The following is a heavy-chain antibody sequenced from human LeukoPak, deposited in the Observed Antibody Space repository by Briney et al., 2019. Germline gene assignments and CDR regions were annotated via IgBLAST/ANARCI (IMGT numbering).Heavy chain of an antibody. Sequence: GGSLRLSCAASGFTLSSYAMHWVRQAPGKGLEWVAVISYDGSNKYYADSVKGRFTISRDNSKNTLYLQMNSLRAEDTAVYYCARDVTIDYWGQRTLVTVSS. V-gene: IGHV3-30-3*01. J-gene: IGHJ4*02. D-gene: IGHD1-1*01. CDR2: ISYDGSNK. CDR3: ARDVTIDY. CDR1: GFTLSSYA.